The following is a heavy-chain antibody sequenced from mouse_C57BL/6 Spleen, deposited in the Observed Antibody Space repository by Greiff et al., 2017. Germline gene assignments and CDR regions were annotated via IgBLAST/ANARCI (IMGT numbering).Heavy chain of an antibody. J-gene: IGHJ1*03. CDR3: AIPYYYGSSLDV. Sequence: QVQLQQPGAELVRPGSSVKLSCKASGYTFTSYWMHWVKQRPIQGLEWIGNIDPSASETHYNQKFKDKATFTVDKSSSTADMQLSSLTSEDSAVYYCAIPYYYGSSLDVWGTGTTVTVAS. D-gene: IGHD1-1*01. CDR2: IDPSASET. V-gene: IGHV1-52*01. CDR1: GYTFTSYW.